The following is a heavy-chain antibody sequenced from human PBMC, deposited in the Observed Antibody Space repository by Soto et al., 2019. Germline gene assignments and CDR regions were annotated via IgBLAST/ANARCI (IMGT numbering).Heavy chain of an antibody. Sequence: GGSLRLSCAASGFTFSSYAMHWVRQAPGKGLEWVAVISYDGSNKYYADSVKGRFTISRDNSKNTLYLQMNSLRAEDTAVYYCARDSLYDSSGRXHDAFDIWGQGTMVTVS. J-gene: IGHJ3*02. CDR1: GFTFSSYA. D-gene: IGHD3-22*01. CDR3: ARDSLYDSSGRXHDAFDI. V-gene: IGHV3-30-3*01. CDR2: ISYDGSNK.